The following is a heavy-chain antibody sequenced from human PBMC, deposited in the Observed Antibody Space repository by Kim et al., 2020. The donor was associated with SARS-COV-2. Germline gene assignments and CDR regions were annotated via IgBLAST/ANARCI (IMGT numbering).Heavy chain of an antibody. CDR3: ARTTVTTRGRGYGPDYYFDY. CDR1: GGSFSGYY. J-gene: IGHJ4*02. CDR2: INHSGST. V-gene: IGHV4-34*01. Sequence: SETLSLTCAVYGGSFSGYYWSWIRQPPGKGLEWIGEINHSGSTNYNPSLKSRVTISVDTSKNQFSLKLSSVTAADTAVYYCARTTVTTRGRGYGPDYYFDYWGQGTLVTVSS. D-gene: IGHD4-17*01.